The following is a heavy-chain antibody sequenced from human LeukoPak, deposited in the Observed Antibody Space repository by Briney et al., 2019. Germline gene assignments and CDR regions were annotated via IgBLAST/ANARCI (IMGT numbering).Heavy chain of an antibody. CDR3: ATLLSNAAFDY. CDR1: RHPFNGSF. J-gene: IGHJ4*02. CDR2: NNSYCGET. Sequence: VSEKLSCKASRHPFNGSFLNWVRQAPGHRPEPIVLNNSYCGETNHALKFHFRVAITTDTSFSTAYIELSRLRSDDTAVYYCATLLSNAAFDYWGQGTLVAVSS. D-gene: IGHD6-25*01. V-gene: IGHV1-2*02.